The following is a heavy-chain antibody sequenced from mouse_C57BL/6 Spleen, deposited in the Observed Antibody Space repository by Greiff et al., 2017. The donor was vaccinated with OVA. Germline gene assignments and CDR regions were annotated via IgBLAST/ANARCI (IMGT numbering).Heavy chain of an antibody. D-gene: IGHD1-1*01. Sequence: QVQLQQPGTELVKPGASVKLSCKASGYTFTSYWMHWVKQRPGQGLEWIGNINPSNGGTNYNEKFKSKATLTVDKSSSTAYIRLSSLTSEDSAVYYCASISTVVDYAMDYGGQGTSVTVSS. V-gene: IGHV1-53*01. J-gene: IGHJ4*01. CDR2: INPSNGGT. CDR1: GYTFTSYW. CDR3: ASISTVVDYAMDY.